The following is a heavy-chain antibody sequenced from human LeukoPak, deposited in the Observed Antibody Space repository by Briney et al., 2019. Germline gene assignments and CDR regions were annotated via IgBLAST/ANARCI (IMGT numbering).Heavy chain of an antibody. V-gene: IGHV5-10-1*01. CDR1: GYSFTSYW. CDR3: ASGPYPPVY. J-gene: IGHJ4*02. CDR2: FDPSDSYT. Sequence: GASLQISCKGSGYSFTSYWISWVRQMPGKGLEWMGRFDPSDSYTNYSPSFQGHVTISADKSISTAYLQWSSLKASDTAMYYCASGPYPPVYWGQGTLVTVSS.